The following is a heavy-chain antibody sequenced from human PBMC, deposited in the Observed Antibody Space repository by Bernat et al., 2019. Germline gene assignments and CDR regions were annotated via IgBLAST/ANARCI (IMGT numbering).Heavy chain of an antibody. CDR3: ARHYYYDSRGYYDAFDI. CDR2: IFSNDEK. D-gene: IGHD3-22*01. J-gene: IGHJ3*02. CDR1: GFSLSNARMG. V-gene: IGHV2-26*01. Sequence: QVTLKESGPVLVKPTETLTLTCTVSGFSLSNARMGVSWIRQPPGKALEWLAHIFSNDEKSYSTSLKSRLTISKDTSKSQVVLNMTNMDPVDTATYYCARHYYYDSRGYYDAFDIWGQGTMVTVSS.